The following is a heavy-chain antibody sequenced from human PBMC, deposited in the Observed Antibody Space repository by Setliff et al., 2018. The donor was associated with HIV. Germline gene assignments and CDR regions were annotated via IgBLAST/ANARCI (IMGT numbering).Heavy chain of an antibody. D-gene: IGHD6-19*01. V-gene: IGHV4-61*09. Sequence: SETLSLTCTVSGASFIRSRYYWSWIRQPAGKGLEWIGHVYTAGSASYNPSLESRVTILEALSKNQFSLNLDSVTAADTAVYFCARALAGGSGWNYFDLWGPGTLVTVSS. CDR3: ARALAGGSGWNYFDL. CDR2: VYTAGSA. J-gene: IGHJ4*02. CDR1: GASFIRSRYY.